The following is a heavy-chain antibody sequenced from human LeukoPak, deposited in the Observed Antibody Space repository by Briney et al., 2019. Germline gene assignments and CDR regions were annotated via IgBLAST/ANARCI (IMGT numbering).Heavy chain of an antibody. Sequence: SETLSLTCAVYGGSFSGYYWSWIRQPPGKGLEWIGEINHSGSTNYNPSLKSRVTISVDTSKNQFSLKLSSVTAADTAVYYCARGWGYFDYWGQGTLVTVSS. CDR2: INHSGST. J-gene: IGHJ4*02. V-gene: IGHV4-34*01. CDR3: ARGWGYFDY. D-gene: IGHD7-27*01. CDR1: GGSFSGYY.